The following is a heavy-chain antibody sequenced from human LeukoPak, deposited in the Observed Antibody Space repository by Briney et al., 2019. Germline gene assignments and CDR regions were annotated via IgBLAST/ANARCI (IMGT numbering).Heavy chain of an antibody. D-gene: IGHD6-19*01. CDR3: ARVHLLTEQWLVRGWFDP. CDR2: INHSGNT. CDR1: GGSFSGYY. V-gene: IGHV4-34*01. J-gene: IGHJ5*02. Sequence: PSETLSLTCAVYGGSFSGYYWSWIRQPPGKGLEWIGEINHSGNTNYNPSLKSRVTISVDTSKNQFSLKLSSVTAADTAVYYCARVHLLTEQWLVRGWFDPWGQGTLVTVSS.